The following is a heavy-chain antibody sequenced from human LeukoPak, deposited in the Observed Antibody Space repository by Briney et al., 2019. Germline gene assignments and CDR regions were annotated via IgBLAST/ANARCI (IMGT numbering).Heavy chain of an antibody. CDR2: IIPILGIA. D-gene: IGHD6-13*01. V-gene: IGHV1-69*04. J-gene: IGHJ5*02. CDR1: GGTFSSYA. CDR3: ASSLPVAGNVVWFDP. Sequence: SVKVSCKASGGTFSSYAISCVRQAPGQGLEWMGRIIPILGIANYTQKFQDRLTITADKSTSTVYMELSSLRSEDTAVYFCASSLPVAGNVVWFDPWGQGTLVTVSS.